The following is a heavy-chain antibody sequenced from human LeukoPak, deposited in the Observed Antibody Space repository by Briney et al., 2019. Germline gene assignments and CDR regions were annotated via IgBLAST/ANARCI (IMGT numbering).Heavy chain of an antibody. D-gene: IGHD2-15*01. J-gene: IGHJ5*02. Sequence: GGSLRLSCVASGFTFTNAWMSWVRQAPGKGLEWVARIRSEAYGGTPEYAAPVQGRFTISRDDSRATLYLQMNSLKTEDTAVYYCTTDLGGYFTGGSCYTGLYNCFDPWGQGTLVTVSS. CDR1: GFTFTNAW. V-gene: IGHV3-15*01. CDR3: TTDLGGYFTGGSCYTGLYNCFDP. CDR2: IRSEAYGGTP.